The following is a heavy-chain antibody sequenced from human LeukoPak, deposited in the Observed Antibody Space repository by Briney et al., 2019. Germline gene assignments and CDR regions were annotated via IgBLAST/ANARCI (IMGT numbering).Heavy chain of an antibody. CDR3: AGSID. J-gene: IGHJ4*02. CDR2: INQDGSEK. Sequence: GGSLRLSCAASGFTFSTYWMGWVRQAPGKGPEWVANINQDGSEKYYVDSVKGRFTISRDNAKDSLYLQMNSLRADDTSVYYCAGSIDWGQGILVTVSS. D-gene: IGHD3-10*01. V-gene: IGHV3-7*03. CDR1: GFTFSTYW.